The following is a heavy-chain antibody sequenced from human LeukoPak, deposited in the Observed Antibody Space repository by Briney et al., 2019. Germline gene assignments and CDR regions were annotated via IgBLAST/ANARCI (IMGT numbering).Heavy chain of an antibody. D-gene: IGHD3-22*01. Sequence: GASVKVSCKASGYTFTGYYIHWVRQAPGQGLEWMGWINPNSGGTNYAQKFQGRVTMTRDTSISTAYMELSRLRSDDTAVYYCARSSRITMIAEDYWGQGTLVTVSS. CDR3: ARSSRITMIAEDY. J-gene: IGHJ4*02. V-gene: IGHV1-2*02. CDR2: INPNSGGT. CDR1: GYTFTGYY.